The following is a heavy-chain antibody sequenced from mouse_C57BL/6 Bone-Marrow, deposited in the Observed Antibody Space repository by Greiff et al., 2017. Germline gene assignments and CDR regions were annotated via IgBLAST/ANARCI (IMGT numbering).Heavy chain of an antibody. J-gene: IGHJ3*01. Sequence: EVKLVESGGGLVKPGGSLKLSCAASGFTFSSYAMSWVRQTPEKRLEWVATISDGGSYTYYPDNVKGRFTISRDNAKNNLYLQMSHLKSEDTAMYYCARDLYGNYVWFAYWGQGTLVTVSA. CDR3: ARDLYGNYVWFAY. CDR2: ISDGGSYT. D-gene: IGHD2-1*01. V-gene: IGHV5-4*01. CDR1: GFTFSSYA.